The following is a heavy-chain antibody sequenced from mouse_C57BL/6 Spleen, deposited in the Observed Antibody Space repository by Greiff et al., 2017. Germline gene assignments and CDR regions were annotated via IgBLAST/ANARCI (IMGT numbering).Heavy chain of an antibody. J-gene: IGHJ1*03. CDR1: GFTFSSYG. V-gene: IGHV5-6*01. CDR3: ARCSTVVAPYWYFDV. CDR2: ISSGGSYT. D-gene: IGHD1-1*01. Sequence: EVQLQESGGDLVKPGGSLKLSCAASGFTFSSYGMSWVRQTPDKRLEWVATISSGGSYTYYPDSVKGRFTISRDNAKNTLYLQRSSLKSEDTAMYYCARCSTVVAPYWYFDVWGTGTTVTVSS.